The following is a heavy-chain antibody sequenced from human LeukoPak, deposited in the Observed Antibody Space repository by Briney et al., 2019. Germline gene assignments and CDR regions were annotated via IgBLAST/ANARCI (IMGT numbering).Heavy chain of an antibody. CDR2: IYHNGDT. CDR1: GGSIRSDGYY. D-gene: IGHD3-22*01. CDR3: ARSGSYYYDSSTKRGFDY. J-gene: IGHJ4*02. Sequence: SETLSLTCTVSGGSIRSDGYYWSWVRQHPGRGLECIGFIYHNGDTYYNPSLKSRITISVDTSKNQFSLKLSSVTAADTAVYYCARSGSYYYDSSTKRGFDYWGQGTLVTVSS. V-gene: IGHV4-31*03.